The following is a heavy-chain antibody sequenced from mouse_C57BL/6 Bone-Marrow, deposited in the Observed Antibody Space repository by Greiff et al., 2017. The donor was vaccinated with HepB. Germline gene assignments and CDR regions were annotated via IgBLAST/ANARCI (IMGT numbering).Heavy chain of an antibody. J-gene: IGHJ4*01. CDR1: GFSLTSYG. CDR2: IWSVGST. Sequence: VQLQQSGPGLVQPSQSLSITCTVSGFSLTSYGIHWVRQSPGKGLEWLGVIWSVGSTDYNAAFISRLSISKDNTKSHVFFKKNSLRADDTAIYYCARNGFIYYGCAEGCPGCYAMDYWGQGTSVTVSS. V-gene: IGHV2-2*01. D-gene: IGHD2-2*01. CDR3: ARNGFIYYGCAEGCPGCYAMDY.